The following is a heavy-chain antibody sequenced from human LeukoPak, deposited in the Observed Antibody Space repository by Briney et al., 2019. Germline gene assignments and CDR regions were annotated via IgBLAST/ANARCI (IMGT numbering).Heavy chain of an antibody. D-gene: IGHD3-10*01. V-gene: IGHV3-66*01. CDR2: IYSGDTT. J-gene: IGHJ4*02. Sequence: AGSLRLSCAASGFTVSTNYMSWVRQAPGKGPEWVSVIYSGDTTFYADSVRGKFTISRDNSKNTLYLQMNSLRAEDTAVYYCASILRSSSGYYFDYWGQGTLVTVSS. CDR3: ASILRSSSGYYFDY. CDR1: GFTVSTNY.